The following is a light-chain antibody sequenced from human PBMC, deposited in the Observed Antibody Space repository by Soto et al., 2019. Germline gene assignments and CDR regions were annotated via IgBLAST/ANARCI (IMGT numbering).Light chain of an antibody. V-gene: IGLV1-47*01. CDR2: RND. CDR1: SPNIGSNS. J-gene: IGLJ2*01. Sequence: QSVLTQPPSASGTPGQRVTISCSGSSPNIGSNSVYWYQQLPGTAPKLLIYRNDQRPSGVPDRFSGSKSGTSASLAISGLRSEDETDYYCAAWYDSLSGVVFGGGTKLTVL. CDR3: AAWYDSLSGVV.